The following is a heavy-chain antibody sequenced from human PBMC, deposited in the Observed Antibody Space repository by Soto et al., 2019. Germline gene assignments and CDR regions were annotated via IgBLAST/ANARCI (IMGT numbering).Heavy chain of an antibody. CDR2: IYPGDSDT. Sequence: PGESLKISCKGSGYSFTSYWIGWVRQMPGKGLEWMGIIYPGDSDTRYSPSFQGQVTISADKSISTAYLQWSSLKASDTAMYYCERLNSGGGIPDYYYYGMDVWGQGTTVTISS. D-gene: IGHD2-15*01. V-gene: IGHV5-51*01. CDR3: ERLNSGGGIPDYYYYGMDV. CDR1: GYSFTSYW. J-gene: IGHJ6*02.